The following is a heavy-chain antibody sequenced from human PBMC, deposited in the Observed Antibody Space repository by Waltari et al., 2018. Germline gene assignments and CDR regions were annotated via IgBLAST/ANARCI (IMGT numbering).Heavy chain of an antibody. CDR2: VNSDGSHT. CDR3: ARDTPGDGIDY. D-gene: IGHD7-27*01. CDR1: GFSFSDYW. Sequence: EVQLEESGGGLAQPGGSLRLSCVASGFSFSDYWMHWVRQVPEKGLLWVSQVNSDGSHTTYADSVKGRFTVSRDNAKNTLYLQMNSLRAEDTAVYFCARDTPGDGIDYWGQGTLVTVSS. V-gene: IGHV3-74*01. J-gene: IGHJ4*02.